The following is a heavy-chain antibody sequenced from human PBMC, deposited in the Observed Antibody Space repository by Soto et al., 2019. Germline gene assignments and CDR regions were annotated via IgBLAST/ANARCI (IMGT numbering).Heavy chain of an antibody. V-gene: IGHV2-5*02. D-gene: IGHD6-13*01. J-gene: IGHJ4*02. Sequence: QITLNESGPTLVRPTQTLTLTCTFSGFSLNTGDVGVGWIRQPPGEALEWLELINWDDDKRYSPSLSSSLTITKDTSKNQVVLTLANVDPVDTATYYCARGLYSKTSFDYWGQGTLVTVSS. CDR1: GFSLNTGDVG. CDR2: INWDDDK. CDR3: ARGLYSKTSFDY.